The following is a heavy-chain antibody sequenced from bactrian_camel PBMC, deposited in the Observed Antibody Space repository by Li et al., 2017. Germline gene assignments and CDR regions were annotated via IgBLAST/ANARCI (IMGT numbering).Heavy chain of an antibody. CDR3: ATQVERSWTDFGY. CDR2: LNTATHTT. D-gene: IGHD6*01. J-gene: IGHJ6*01. CDR1: GFTFRNYD. Sequence: VQLVESGGGLVQPGGSLRLSCAASGFTFRNYDMNWVRQAPGKGLECISSLNTATHTTYYPNSVKDRFTISTDNAKNTVYLQMNSLKSEDTALYYCATQVERSWTDFGYWGQGTQVTVS. V-gene: IGHV3S35*01.